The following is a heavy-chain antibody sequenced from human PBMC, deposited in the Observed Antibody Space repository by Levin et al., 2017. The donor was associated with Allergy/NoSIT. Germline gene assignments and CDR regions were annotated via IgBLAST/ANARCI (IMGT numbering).Heavy chain of an antibody. D-gene: IGHD3-10*01. CDR2: ISYDGSNK. CDR3: ARDVYGGMDV. J-gene: IGHJ6*02. CDR1: GFTFSSYA. V-gene: IGHV3-30*04. Sequence: PGGSLRLSCAASGFTFSSYAMHWVRQAPGKGLEWVAVISYDGSNKYYADSVKGRFTISRDNSKNTLYLQMNSLRAEDTAVYYCARDVYGGMDVWGQGTTVTVSS.